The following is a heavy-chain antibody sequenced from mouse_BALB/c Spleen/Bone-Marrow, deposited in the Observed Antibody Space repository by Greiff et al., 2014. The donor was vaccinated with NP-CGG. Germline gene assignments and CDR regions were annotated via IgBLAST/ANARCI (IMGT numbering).Heavy chain of an antibody. CDR2: IRNKAYDYTT. CDR1: GFTFTDYY. CDR3: ARFPMDY. V-gene: IGHV7-3*02. Sequence: EVQLVESGGGLVQPGGSLRLSCTTSGFTFTDYYMSWVRQPPGKALEWLAFIRNKAYDYTTEYSASVRGRFTISRDNSQSILYLQMNTLRADDSATYYCARFPMDYWGQGTSVTVSS. J-gene: IGHJ4*01.